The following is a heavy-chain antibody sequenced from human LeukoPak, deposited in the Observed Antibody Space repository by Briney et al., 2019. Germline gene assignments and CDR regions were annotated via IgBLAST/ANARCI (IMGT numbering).Heavy chain of an antibody. Sequence: PSQNLSLTCTVSGGSVSSGGYYWSWIRQPPGKGLEWIGYIYHSGSTYYNPSLKSRVTISVDRSKNQFSLKLSSVTAADTAVYYCARDHQARDSTTDVWGQGTLSPSPQ. CDR2: IYHSGST. CDR3: ARDHQARDSTTDV. V-gene: IGHV4-30-2*01. J-gene: IGHJ4*02. D-gene: IGHD2/OR15-2a*01. CDR1: GGSVSSGGYY.